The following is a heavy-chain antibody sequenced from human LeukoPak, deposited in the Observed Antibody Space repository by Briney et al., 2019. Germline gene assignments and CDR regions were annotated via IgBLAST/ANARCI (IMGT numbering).Heavy chain of an antibody. CDR2: IYYSGST. CDR1: GGSFSGYY. D-gene: IGHD5-18*01. V-gene: IGHV4-34*01. Sequence: PSETLSLTCAVYGGSFSGYYWSWIRQPPGKRPEWIGSIYYSGSTYYNPSLKSRVTISVDRSKNQFSLKLSSVTAADTAVYYCARLRGYSYGYGDHWGQGTLVTVSS. CDR3: ARLRGYSYGYGDH. J-gene: IGHJ4*02.